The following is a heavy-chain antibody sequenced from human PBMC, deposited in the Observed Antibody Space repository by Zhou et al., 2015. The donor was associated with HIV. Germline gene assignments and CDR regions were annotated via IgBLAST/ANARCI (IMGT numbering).Heavy chain of an antibody. J-gene: IGHJ4*02. Sequence: QVQLVQSGAEVKKPGASVKVSCKASGYTFTSYDINWVRQATGEGLEWMGWMTPNSGNTGYAQKFRGRVTMTRDTSISTAYMELSGLTSEDTAIYYCTRGRWEVPDAYWGQGSLVTVSP. CDR2: MTPNSGNT. V-gene: IGHV1-8*01. CDR1: GYTFTSYD. D-gene: IGHD1-26*01. CDR3: TRGRWEVPDAY.